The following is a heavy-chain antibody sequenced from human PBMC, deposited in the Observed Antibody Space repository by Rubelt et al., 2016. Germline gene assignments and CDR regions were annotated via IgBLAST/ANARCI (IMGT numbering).Heavy chain of an antibody. CDR1: GFSFTTYT. Sequence: QVHLEESGGGVVQPGRSLRLSCAASGFSFTTYTMHWVRQAPGKGLEWVAVITYDGNYKQYADSVRGRFTISRDISNNTRFLQMSSLRGDDTAVYYCAKDHGAGSDTQGMDVWGQGTTVTVSS. J-gene: IGHJ6*02. CDR3: AKDHGAGSDTQGMDV. CDR2: ITYDGNYK. D-gene: IGHD3-10*01. V-gene: IGHV3-30*18.